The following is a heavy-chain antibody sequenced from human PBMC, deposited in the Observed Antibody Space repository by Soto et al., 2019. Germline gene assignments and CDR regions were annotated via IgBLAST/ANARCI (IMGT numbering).Heavy chain of an antibody. J-gene: IGHJ4*02. CDR1: GDSITSNSYF. CDR2: IYYSGTT. Sequence: SETLSLTCTVSGDSITSNSYFWAWIRQPPGKGLEWIGSIYYSGTTYYNPSLKSRVTISVDRSKNQFSLKLSSVTAADTAVYYCARHFSVDSFNSWGQGALVTVSS. CDR3: ARHFSVDSFNS. V-gene: IGHV4-39*01.